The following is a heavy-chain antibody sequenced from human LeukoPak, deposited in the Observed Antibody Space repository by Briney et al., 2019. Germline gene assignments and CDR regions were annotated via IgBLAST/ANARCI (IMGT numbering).Heavy chain of an antibody. Sequence: GGSLRLSCAASGFTFSNYWMSWVRQAPGKGPEWVANIQEDGSDKYYVDSVKGRFTISRDNSKNTLYLQMNSLRVEDTAVYYCAKGRIGPDNWGQGTLVTVSS. V-gene: IGHV3-7*05. D-gene: IGHD2-15*01. CDR1: GFTFSNYW. CDR3: AKGRIGPDN. J-gene: IGHJ4*02. CDR2: IQEDGSDK.